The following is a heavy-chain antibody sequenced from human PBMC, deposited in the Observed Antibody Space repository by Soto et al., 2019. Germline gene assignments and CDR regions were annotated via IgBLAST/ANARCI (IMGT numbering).Heavy chain of an antibody. Sequence: QVQLVQSGAELKKPGASVKVSCTASGYTFTTYGLTWVRQAPGQGPEWMGWISANNGYTNYAQNVRGRVTMTTATCTSTGYMELRSLRSDDTAVYFCARIYCSGGTWYSGGYYHYFGMDVWGQGTTVTFSS. CDR1: GYTFTTYG. CDR3: ARIYCSGGTWYSGGYYHYFGMDV. CDR2: ISANNGYT. V-gene: IGHV1-18*01. J-gene: IGHJ6*02. D-gene: IGHD2-15*01.